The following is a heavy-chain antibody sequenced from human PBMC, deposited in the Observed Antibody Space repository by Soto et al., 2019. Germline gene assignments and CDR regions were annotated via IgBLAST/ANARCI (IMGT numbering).Heavy chain of an antibody. CDR2: IYYSGNT. V-gene: IGHV4-30-4*01. D-gene: IGHD3-10*01. CDR1: GGSISSGYYY. J-gene: IGHJ3*02. CDR3: AGRWDDYYGSGSYYAAYDAFDI. Sequence: SETLSLTCSVSGGSISSGYYYWGWIRQPPGKGLEWIGNIYYSGNTYYNPSLKSRLIISIDTSKNQFSLKLSSVTAADTAVYYCAGRWDDYYGSGSYYAAYDAFDIWGQGTMVTVSS.